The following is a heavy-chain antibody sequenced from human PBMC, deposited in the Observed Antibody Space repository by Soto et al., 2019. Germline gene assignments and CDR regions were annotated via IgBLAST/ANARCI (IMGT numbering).Heavy chain of an antibody. CDR3: AREKNYYYGSGSYYRYYYYGMDV. D-gene: IGHD3-10*01. J-gene: IGHJ6*02. CDR2: IYYSGST. Sequence: PSETLSLTCTVSGVSISSGDYYWSWIRQPPGKGLEWIGYIYYSGSTYYNPSLKSRVTISVDTSKNQFSLKLSSVTAADTAVYYCAREKNYYYGSGSYYRYYYYGMDVWGQGTTVTVSS. V-gene: IGHV4-30-4*01. CDR1: GVSISSGDYY.